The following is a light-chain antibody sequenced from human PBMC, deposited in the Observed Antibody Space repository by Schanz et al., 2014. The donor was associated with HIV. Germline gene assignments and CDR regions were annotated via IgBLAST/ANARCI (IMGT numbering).Light chain of an antibody. J-gene: IGKJ2*01. Sequence: DVQMTQSPSSLSASVGDRVTITCRASQSIGKSLAWSQQRPGKAPKLLIYQASTLETGVPSTFSGGGSGTEFTLTISSLQTSDFATYYCQQYDTYSYTFGQGTKLEIK. CDR3: QQYDTYSYT. V-gene: IGKV1-5*03. CDR2: QAS. CDR1: QSIGKS.